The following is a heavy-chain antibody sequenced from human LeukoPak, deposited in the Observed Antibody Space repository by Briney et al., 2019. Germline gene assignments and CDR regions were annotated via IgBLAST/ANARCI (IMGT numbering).Heavy chain of an antibody. J-gene: IGHJ3*02. CDR2: IYPGDSDT. Sequence: GESLKISCKGSGYSFTSYWIDWERQMPGKGLEWMRFIYPGDSDTRYSPSLQGQVTISADKSISTAYLQWSSLKASDTAMYYCARRRYCSSTSCYGGVDGFDIWGQGTMVTVSS. CDR1: GYSFTSYW. CDR3: ARRRYCSSTSCYGGVDGFDI. V-gene: IGHV5-51*01. D-gene: IGHD2-2*01.